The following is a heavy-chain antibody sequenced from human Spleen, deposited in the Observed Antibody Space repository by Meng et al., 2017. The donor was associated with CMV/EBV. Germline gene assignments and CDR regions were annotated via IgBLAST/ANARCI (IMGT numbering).Heavy chain of an antibody. CDR3: ARDWGEEEGAFDI. D-gene: IGHD3-16*01. CDR2: ISSTSSYI. J-gene: IGHJ3*02. CDR1: EFTFSSYS. Sequence: GESLKISCAASEFTFSSYSMNWVRQAPGKGLEWVSSISSTSSYIYYADSVKGRFTISRDNAKNSLYLQMNSLRAEDTAVYYCARDWGEEEGAFDIWGQGTMVTVSS. V-gene: IGHV3-21*01.